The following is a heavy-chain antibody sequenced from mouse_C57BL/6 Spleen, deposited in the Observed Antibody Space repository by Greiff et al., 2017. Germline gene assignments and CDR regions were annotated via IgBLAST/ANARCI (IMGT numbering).Heavy chain of an antibody. CDR3: ARKGSPAAWFAY. J-gene: IGHJ3*01. Sequence: QVQLQQPGAELVRPGTSVKLSCKASGYTFTSYWMHWVKQRPGQGLEWIGGIDPSDSYTNYNQKFKGKATLTVDTSSSTAYMQLSSLTSEDSAVYYCARKGSPAAWFAYWGQGTLVTVSA. CDR1: GYTFTSYW. D-gene: IGHD1-2*01. CDR2: IDPSDSYT. V-gene: IGHV1-59*01.